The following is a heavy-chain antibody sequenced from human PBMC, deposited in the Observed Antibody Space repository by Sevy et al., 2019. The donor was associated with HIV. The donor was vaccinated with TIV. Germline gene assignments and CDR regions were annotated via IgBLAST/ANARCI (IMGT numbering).Heavy chain of an antibody. Sequence: ASVKVSCKVSGYTLTELSMHWVRQAPGKGLEWMGGFDPEDGETIYAQKFQGRVTMTEDTPTDTAYMELSSLRSEDTAVYYCATAASSSWDFDYWGQGTLVTVSS. CDR2: FDPEDGET. D-gene: IGHD6-13*01. J-gene: IGHJ4*02. V-gene: IGHV1-24*01. CDR3: ATAASSSWDFDY. CDR1: GYTLTELS.